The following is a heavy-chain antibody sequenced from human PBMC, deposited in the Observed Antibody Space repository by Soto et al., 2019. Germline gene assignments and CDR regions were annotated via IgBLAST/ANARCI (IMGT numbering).Heavy chain of an antibody. CDR3: ARHHDY. CDR2: FYYSGNT. Sequence: SETLSLTCTASGGSISSYYWSWIRQPPGRGLEWIGYFYYSGNTDYNPSLKSRVTISVDMSKNQFSLKLSSVTAADTAVYYCARHHDYWGQGTLVTVSS. J-gene: IGHJ4*02. CDR1: GGSISSYY. V-gene: IGHV4-59*08.